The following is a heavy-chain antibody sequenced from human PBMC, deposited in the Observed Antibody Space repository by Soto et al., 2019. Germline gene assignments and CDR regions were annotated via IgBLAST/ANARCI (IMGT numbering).Heavy chain of an antibody. CDR2: IPHSGNT. D-gene: IGHD5-18*01. CDR1: GGSISSGNW. CDR3: ASHRGNTYGPYDY. Sequence: VQLQESGPGLVKPSGTLSLTCAVSGGSISSGNWWSWVRQSPRKGLEWIGEIPHSGNTNHNPSLKSRVTISIDKSKNQFSLKLTSVTAADTAVYYCASHRGNTYGPYDYWGQGTLVTVSS. V-gene: IGHV4-4*02. J-gene: IGHJ4*02.